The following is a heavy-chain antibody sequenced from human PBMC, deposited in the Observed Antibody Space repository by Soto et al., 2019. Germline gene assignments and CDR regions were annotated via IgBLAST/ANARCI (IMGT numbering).Heavy chain of an antibody. J-gene: IGHJ6*02. V-gene: IGHV1-18*01. CDR1: GYTFIRYG. CDR2: ISSYNDYT. D-gene: IGHD3-16*01. Sequence: QVQLVQSAAEVRKPGASVKVSCRASGYTFIRYGITWVRQAPGQGLEWMGWISSYNDYTEYAQRFQGRVTMTADTSTXTXHXXLRNLRSDDTAVHYCARGGYYDYDWGKLNYYGLDVWGQGTAVTVSS. CDR3: ARGGYYDYDWGKLNYYGLDV.